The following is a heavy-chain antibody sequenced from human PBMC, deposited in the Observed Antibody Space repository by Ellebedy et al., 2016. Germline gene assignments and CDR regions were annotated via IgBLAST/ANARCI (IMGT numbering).Heavy chain of an antibody. CDR1: GFTLNNYA. CDR2: ITGDTGTT. J-gene: IGHJ4*02. V-gene: IGHV3-23*01. D-gene: IGHD6-13*01. CDR3: VKGASSGSWVTMDH. Sequence: GESLKISCTASGFTLNNYAMTWIRQSAGEGLEWVSAITGDTGTTYYADSVRSRFTISRDNSRNTLYLQMNSLRVEDTALYYCVKGASSGSWVTMDHWGQGALVTVSS.